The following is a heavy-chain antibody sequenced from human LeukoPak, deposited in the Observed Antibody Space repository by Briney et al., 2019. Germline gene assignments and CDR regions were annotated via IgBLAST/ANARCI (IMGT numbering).Heavy chain of an antibody. CDR3: ARPNEYDSSGYYPGYFQH. CDR2: INPSGGST. CDR1: GYTFTGYY. V-gene: IGHV1-46*01. J-gene: IGHJ1*01. D-gene: IGHD3-22*01. Sequence: ASVKVSCKASGYTFTGYYIHWVRQAPGQGLEWMGIINPSGGSTSYAQKFQGRVTMTRDTSTSTVYMELSSLRSEDTAVYYCARPNEYDSSGYYPGYFQHWGQGTLVTVSS.